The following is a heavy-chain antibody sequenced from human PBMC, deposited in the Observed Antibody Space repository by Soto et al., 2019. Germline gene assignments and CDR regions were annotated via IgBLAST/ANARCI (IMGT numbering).Heavy chain of an antibody. Sequence: QVPLVQSGAEVKKPGASVKVSCKASGYTFTSYGISWVRQAPGQGLEWMGWISAYNGNTNYAQKFQGRVTITADESTSTAYMELSSLRSEDTAVYYCERAQGPVAAKYRWFDPWGQGTLVTVSS. V-gene: IGHV1-18*01. CDR2: ISAYNGNT. J-gene: IGHJ5*02. CDR3: ERAQGPVAAKYRWFDP. CDR1: GYTFTSYG. D-gene: IGHD2-15*01.